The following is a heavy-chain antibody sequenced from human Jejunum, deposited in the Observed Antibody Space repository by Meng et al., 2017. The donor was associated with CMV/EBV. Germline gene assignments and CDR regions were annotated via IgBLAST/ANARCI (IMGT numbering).Heavy chain of an antibody. D-gene: IGHD3-10*01. CDR1: GFTVNSNF. CDR3: ATEVAVRNYFSYGMDV. J-gene: IGHJ6*02. CDR2: SYSAGMT. Sequence: GFTVNSNFMTWVRQAPGKGLEWVAVSYSAGMTYYAGSVKGRFTISRDNSKNTMYLQMNGLRLEDTAMYYCATEVAVRNYFSYGMDVWGQGTAVTVSS. V-gene: IGHV3-66*02.